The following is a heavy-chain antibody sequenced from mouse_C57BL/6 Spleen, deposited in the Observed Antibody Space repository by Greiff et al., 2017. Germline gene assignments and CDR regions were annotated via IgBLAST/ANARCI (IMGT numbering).Heavy chain of an antibody. CDR1: GYTFTSYG. V-gene: IGHV1-81*01. Sequence: QVQLQQSGAELARPGASVKLSCKASGYTFTSYGISWVKQRTGQGLEWIGEIYPRSGNTYYNEKFKGKATLTADKSSSTAYMELRSLTSEDSAVYFCARCDYGSSYEDYAMDYWGQGTSVTVSS. D-gene: IGHD1-1*01. J-gene: IGHJ4*01. CDR2: IYPRSGNT. CDR3: ARCDYGSSYEDYAMDY.